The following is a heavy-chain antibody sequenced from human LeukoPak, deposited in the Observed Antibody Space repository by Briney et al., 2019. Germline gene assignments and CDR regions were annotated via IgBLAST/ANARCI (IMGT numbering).Heavy chain of an antibody. CDR2: IYYSGST. CDR3: ARVGSGSANYYFDY. CDR1: GGSISSYY. J-gene: IGHJ4*02. V-gene: IGHV4-59*01. Sequence: SETLSLTCTVSGGSISSYYWSWIRQPPGKGLEWIGYIYYSGSTNYNPSLKSRVTISVDTSKNQFSLKLSSVTAADTAVYYCARVGSGSANYYFDYWGQGTLVTVSS. D-gene: IGHD3-10*01.